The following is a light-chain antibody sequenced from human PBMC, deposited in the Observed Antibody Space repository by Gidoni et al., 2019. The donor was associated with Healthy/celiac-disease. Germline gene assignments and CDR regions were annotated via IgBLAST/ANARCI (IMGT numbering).Light chain of an antibody. CDR1: TGAVPSGYY. J-gene: IGLJ2*01. Sequence: QTVVTQEPSLTVSPGGTVTLTCASSTGAVPSGYYPNWFRQKPGQAPRALISSPSNKHSWTPARFSGSLLGGKAALTLSGVQPQDEAEYYCLLYYGGAQLGVFGGGTKLTVL. V-gene: IGLV7-43*01. CDR3: LLYYGGAQLGV. CDR2: SPS.